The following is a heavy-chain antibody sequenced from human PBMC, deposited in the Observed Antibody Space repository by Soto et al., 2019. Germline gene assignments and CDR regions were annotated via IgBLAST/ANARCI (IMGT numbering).Heavy chain of an antibody. CDR2: IYPSGST. Sequence: QVQLQESGPGLVKPSETLSLSCTVSGGSFSSYYCNSVRKSAGKGLEWIGRIYPSGSTTYNPSLKSRLTMSVDTSKNQFSLRLTSMTAADTAVYYCATGRSEVVPGAMDTWGQGTLVTVSS. CDR1: GGSFSSYY. V-gene: IGHV4-4*07. D-gene: IGHD2-2*01. CDR3: ATGRSEVVPGAMDT. J-gene: IGHJ5*02.